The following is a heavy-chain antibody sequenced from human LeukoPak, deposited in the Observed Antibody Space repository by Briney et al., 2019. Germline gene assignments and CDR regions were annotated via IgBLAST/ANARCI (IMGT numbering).Heavy chain of an antibody. CDR3: ARAQDGPYYLDY. V-gene: IGHV3-48*04. Sequence: PGGSLRLSCAASGFTFSNYCMSWVRQAPGKGLEWVSYISSSGSSIYYADSVKGRFTFSRDSAKNSLYLQMNSLRAEDTAVYYCARAQDGPYYLDYWGQGTLVTVSS. CDR1: GFTFSNYC. CDR2: ISSSGSSI. D-gene: IGHD2-15*01. J-gene: IGHJ4*02.